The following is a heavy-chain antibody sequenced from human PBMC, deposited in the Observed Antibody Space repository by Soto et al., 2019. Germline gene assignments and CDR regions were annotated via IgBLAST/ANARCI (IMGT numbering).Heavy chain of an antibody. J-gene: IGHJ3*02. CDR1: GFTFTIYA. D-gene: IGHD3-22*01. Sequence: GGSLRLSCTASGFTFTIYAMSWVRQAPGKGLEWVSAISGSGGSPYYADSVKGRFTISRDNSKNTLYLQMNSLKAEDTAVYYCTTPSHAGIVVAETTGHDAFDIWGQGTMVIVSS. CDR3: TTPSHAGIVVAETTGHDAFDI. CDR2: ISGSGGSP. V-gene: IGHV3-23*01.